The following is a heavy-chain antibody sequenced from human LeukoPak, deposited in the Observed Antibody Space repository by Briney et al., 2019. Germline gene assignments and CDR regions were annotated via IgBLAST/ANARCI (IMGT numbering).Heavy chain of an antibody. Sequence: TSETLCLTCTVSGGSISSYYWTWIRQPAGKELEWIGRIQTSGSTNYNPSLKSRVTMSVDTSKNQFSLKLTSVTAADTAVYYCARGPDNWNSFFDYWGQGTLVTVSS. CDR3: ARGPDNWNSFFDY. D-gene: IGHD1-20*01. V-gene: IGHV4-4*07. CDR1: GGSISSYY. CDR2: IQTSGST. J-gene: IGHJ4*02.